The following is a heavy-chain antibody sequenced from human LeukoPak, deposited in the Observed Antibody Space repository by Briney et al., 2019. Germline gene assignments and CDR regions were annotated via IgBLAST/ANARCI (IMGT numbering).Heavy chain of an antibody. J-gene: IGHJ4*02. D-gene: IGHD2-2*01. Sequence: DPSETLSLTCTVSGYSISSGYFWGWMRQPPGKGLEWIGSIYQSETAHYNPSLKSRVTISVDTSKNQFSLKLSSVTAADTAVYYCARSTRYQLLLDNWGQGTLVTVSS. V-gene: IGHV4-38-2*02. CDR1: GYSISSGYF. CDR2: IYQSETA. CDR3: ARSTRYQLLLDN.